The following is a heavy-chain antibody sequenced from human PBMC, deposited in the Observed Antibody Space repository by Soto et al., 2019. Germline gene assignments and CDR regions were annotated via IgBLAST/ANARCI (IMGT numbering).Heavy chain of an antibody. Sequence: SVKVSCKASGGTFSSYAISWVRQAPGQGLEWMGGIIPIFGTANYAQKFQGRVTITVDESTSTAYMELSSLRSDDTAVYYCARARRIAARGNWFDPWGQGTLVTVSS. CDR3: ARARRIAARGNWFDP. J-gene: IGHJ5*02. V-gene: IGHV1-69*13. D-gene: IGHD6-6*01. CDR1: GGTFSSYA. CDR2: IIPIFGTA.